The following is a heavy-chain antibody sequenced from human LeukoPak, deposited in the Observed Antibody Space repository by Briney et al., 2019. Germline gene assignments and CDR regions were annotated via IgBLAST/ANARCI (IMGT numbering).Heavy chain of an antibody. J-gene: IGHJ4*02. Sequence: GGSLRLSCAASGFTVSSNYMSWVRQAPGKGLEWVSVIYSGGSTYYADSVKGRFTISSDNSKNTLYLQMNSLRAEDTAVYYCARSGRYYDSSGYYSDFDYWGQGTLVTVSS. CDR2: IYSGGST. V-gene: IGHV3-66*01. CDR3: ARSGRYYDSSGYYSDFDY. D-gene: IGHD3-22*01. CDR1: GFTVSSNY.